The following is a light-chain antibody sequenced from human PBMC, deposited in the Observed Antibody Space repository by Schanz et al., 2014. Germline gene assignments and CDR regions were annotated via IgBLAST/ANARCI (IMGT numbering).Light chain of an antibody. J-gene: IGLJ2*01. CDR2: DTS. CDR1: TGTVTSGHY. V-gene: IGLV7-46*01. CDR3: LLFQSGRTSPQRE. Sequence: QAVVTQEPSLTVSPGGTVTLTCGSSTGTVTSGHYPYWFQQKPGQASMTLIYDTSNKHSWTPARFSGSLLAGKAALTHTGQHHEDAADYCGLLFQSGRTSPQRELGGGTKLTVL.